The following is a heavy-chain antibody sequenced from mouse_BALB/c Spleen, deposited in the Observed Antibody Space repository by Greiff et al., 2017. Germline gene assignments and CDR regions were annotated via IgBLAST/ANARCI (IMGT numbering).Heavy chain of an antibody. CDR1: GFAFSSYD. D-gene: IGHD2-3*01. CDR2: ISSGGGST. J-gene: IGHJ2*01. CDR3: ARCDGYYVYYFDY. V-gene: IGHV5-12-1*01. Sequence: DVKLVESGGGLVKPGGSLKLSCAASGFAFSSYDMSWVRQTPEKRLEWVAYISSGGGSTYYPDTVKGRFTISRDNAKNTLYLQMSSLKSEDTAMYYCARCDGYYVYYFDYWGQGTTLTVSS.